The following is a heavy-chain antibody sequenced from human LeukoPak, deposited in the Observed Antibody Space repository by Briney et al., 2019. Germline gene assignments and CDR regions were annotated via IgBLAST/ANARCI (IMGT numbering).Heavy chain of an antibody. J-gene: IGHJ4*02. V-gene: IGHV3-23*01. CDR3: AREIVSAVAGNFDS. D-gene: IGHD6-19*01. Sequence: GGSLRLSCAASGFTFSSYAMSWVRQAPGKGLEWVSAISGSGGSTYYADSVKGRFTISRDNAKKALYLEMSSLSAEDTAVYYCAREIVSAVAGNFDSWGQATLVTVSS. CDR2: ISGSGGST. CDR1: GFTFSSYA.